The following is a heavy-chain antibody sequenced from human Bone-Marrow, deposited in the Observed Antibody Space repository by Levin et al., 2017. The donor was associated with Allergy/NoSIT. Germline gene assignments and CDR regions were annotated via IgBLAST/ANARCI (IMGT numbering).Heavy chain of an antibody. CDR1: GGSISSYY. J-gene: IGHJ4*02. CDR2: LYYSGNT. V-gene: IGHV4-59*08. CDR3: ARHGVSAYWSGYYYYFDY. D-gene: IGHD3-3*01. Sequence: SETLSLTCTVSGGSISSYYWSWIRQPPGKGLEWIGYLYYSGNTNYNPSLKSRVTISVDTSKNQFSLKLRSVTAADTAVYYCARHGVSAYWSGYYYYFDYWGQGILVTVSS.